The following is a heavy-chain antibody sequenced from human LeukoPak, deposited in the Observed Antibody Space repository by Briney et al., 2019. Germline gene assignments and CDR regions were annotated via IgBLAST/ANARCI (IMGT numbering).Heavy chain of an antibody. D-gene: IGHD2-21*01. Sequence: GGSLRLSCAASGFTVSSNYMSWVRQAPGKGLEWVSVIYSGGSTYYADSVKGRFTISRDNPKNTLYLQMNSLRADDTAVYFCARGMWPSPFDYWGQGTLVTVSS. CDR3: ARGMWPSPFDY. V-gene: IGHV3-66*01. CDR1: GFTVSSNY. CDR2: IYSGGST. J-gene: IGHJ4*02.